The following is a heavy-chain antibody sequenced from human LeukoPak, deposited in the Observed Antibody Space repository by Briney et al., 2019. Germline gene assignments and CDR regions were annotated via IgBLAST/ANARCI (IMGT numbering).Heavy chain of an antibody. CDR3: ARGPNSDFWSGYSHYMDV. V-gene: IGHV3-23*01. CDR2: ISGSGGST. D-gene: IGHD3-3*01. CDR1: GFAFNNYV. Sequence: PGGSLRLSCAASGFAFNNYVINWVRQAPGKGLEWVSGISGSGGSTYYAASVRGRFITSRDSSKNTIFLQMSSLRAEDTAAYYCARGPNSDFWSGYSHYMDVWGKGTTAFVSS. J-gene: IGHJ6*03.